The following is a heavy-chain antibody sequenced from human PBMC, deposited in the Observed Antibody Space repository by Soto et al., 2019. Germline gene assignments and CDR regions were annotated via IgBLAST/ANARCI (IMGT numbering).Heavy chain of an antibody. CDR1: GYSFTIYW. CDR2: IDPSDSYT. D-gene: IGHD3-10*01. J-gene: IGHJ6*02. Sequence: GESLKISCNGSGYSFTIYWISLVLQMPGKGLEWMGRIDPSDSYTNYSPSFQGHVTISADKSISTAYLQWSSLKASDTAMYYCARRALTMVRGVLDVWGQGTTVTVSS. V-gene: IGHV5-10-1*01. CDR3: ARRALTMVRGVLDV.